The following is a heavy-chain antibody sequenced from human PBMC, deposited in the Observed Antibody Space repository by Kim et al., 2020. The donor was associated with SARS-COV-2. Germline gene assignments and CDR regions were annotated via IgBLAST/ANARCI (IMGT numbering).Heavy chain of an antibody. CDR1: GFTLSSYS. J-gene: IGHJ4*02. Sequence: GGYLRLSCAASGFTLSSYSMHWVRRAPGKGLEWVSSISSDSNYIYYADSVKGRFTISRDNADNSLYLQMSSLRAEDTALYSCARSVIRGAYDFWGQGTLVTVSS. V-gene: IGHV3-21*01. CDR3: ARSVIRGAYDF. D-gene: IGHD3-10*01. CDR2: ISSDSNYI.